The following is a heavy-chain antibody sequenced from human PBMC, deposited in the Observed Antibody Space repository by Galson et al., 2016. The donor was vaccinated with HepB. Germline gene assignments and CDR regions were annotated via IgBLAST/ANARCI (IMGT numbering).Heavy chain of an antibody. V-gene: IGHV1-69*13. J-gene: IGHJ4*02. D-gene: IGHD3-22*01. CDR3: ARDDVFHSYYSRLYYYPFDY. Sequence: SVKVSCKASGGTFNNYVISWVRQAPGQGLGWMGAIIPIFATPNYAQKFQGRVTITADESTSTAYMELSSLKPEDTAVYYCARDDVFHSYYSRLYYYPFDYWGQGTLVTVSS. CDR1: GGTFNNYV. CDR2: IIPIFATP.